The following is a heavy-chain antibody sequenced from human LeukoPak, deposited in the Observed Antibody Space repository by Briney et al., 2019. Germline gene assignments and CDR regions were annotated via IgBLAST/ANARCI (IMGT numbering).Heavy chain of an antibody. CDR1: GGTFTSYA. V-gene: IGHV1-69*13. CDR2: IIPIFGTA. J-gene: IGHJ4*02. Sequence: SVKVSCKASGGTFTSYAISWVRQAPGQGLEWMGGIIPIFGTANYAQKFQGRVTITADESTSTAYMELSSLRSEDTAVYYCARTYGSGSYLGGYWGQGTLVTVSS. CDR3: ARTYGSGSYLGGY. D-gene: IGHD3-10*01.